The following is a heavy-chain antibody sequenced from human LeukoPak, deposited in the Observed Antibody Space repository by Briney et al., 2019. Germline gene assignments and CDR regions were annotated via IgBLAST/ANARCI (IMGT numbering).Heavy chain of an antibody. D-gene: IGHD6-13*01. CDR3: ARGGSSWFPLDY. J-gene: IGHJ4*02. V-gene: IGHV3-7*04. Sequence: GGSLRLSCAASGFTFSHYWMTWVRQPPGKGLAWVANIHEHGSDKYYVDSVKGRFTISRDNAKNSMYLQINSLSAEDTAVYYCARGGSSWFPLDYWGQGTLVTVSS. CDR1: GFTFSHYW. CDR2: IHEHGSDK.